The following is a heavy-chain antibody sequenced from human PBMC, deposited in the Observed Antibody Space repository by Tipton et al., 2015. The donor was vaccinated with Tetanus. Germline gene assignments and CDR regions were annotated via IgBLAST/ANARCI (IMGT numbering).Heavy chain of an antibody. J-gene: IGHJ3*02. CDR3: ARHSLKLGMWAFDI. Sequence: TLSLTCTVSGGSISTTSDYWGWIRQPPGKGLEWIGSLYDSGTTYYNPSLKSRVTISVDTSKNPFSLRLSSVTAADTAVYYCARHSLKLGMWAFDIWGRGTLVTVSS. V-gene: IGHV4-39*01. CDR2: LYDSGTT. CDR1: GGSISTTSDY. D-gene: IGHD7-27*01.